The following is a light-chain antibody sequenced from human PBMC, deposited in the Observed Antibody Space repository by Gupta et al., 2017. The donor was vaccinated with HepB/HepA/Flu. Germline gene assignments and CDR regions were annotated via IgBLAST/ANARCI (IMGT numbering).Light chain of an antibody. CDR1: QSVSSY. CDR2: DAS. J-gene: IGKJ3*01. Sequence: EIVLTQSPATLSLSPGERATLSCRASQSVSSYLAWYQQKPGQAPRLLIYDASNRATGSPARFSGSGSGTDFTLTIRSLEPEDFAVYYCQQRSNWPTFGPGTKVDIK. CDR3: QQRSNWPT. V-gene: IGKV3-11*01.